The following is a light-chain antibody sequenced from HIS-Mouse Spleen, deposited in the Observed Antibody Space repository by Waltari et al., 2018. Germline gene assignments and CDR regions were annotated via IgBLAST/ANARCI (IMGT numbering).Light chain of an antibody. V-gene: IGLV3-10*01. CDR1: ALPKKY. Sequence: SYELTQPPSVSVSPGQTARITCSGDALPKKYAYWYQQKSGQAPVLVIYEDSKRPSGIPEGFSGSRSGTMATLTISGAQVEDEADYYWYSTDSSGNHRVFGGGTKLTVL. J-gene: IGLJ2*01. CDR2: EDS. CDR3: YSTDSSGNHRV.